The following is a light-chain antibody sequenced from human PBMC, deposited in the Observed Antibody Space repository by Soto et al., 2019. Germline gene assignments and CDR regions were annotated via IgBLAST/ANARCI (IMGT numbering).Light chain of an antibody. Sequence: EIVMTQSPATLSASPGERAPLSCRASQSVGSNLAWYQQKPGQAPRLLIYDASTRATGIPASFSGSGSGTELTLTIRSLQSEDSAVYYCQQYNKWPYTFGQGTRLEI. V-gene: IGKV3-15*01. CDR1: QSVGSN. CDR3: QQYNKWPYT. CDR2: DAS. J-gene: IGKJ5*01.